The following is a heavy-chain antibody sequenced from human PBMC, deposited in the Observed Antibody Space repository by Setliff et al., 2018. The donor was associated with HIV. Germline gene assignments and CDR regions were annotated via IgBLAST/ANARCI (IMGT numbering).Heavy chain of an antibody. V-gene: IGHV3-33*08. CDR1: GFTFSSYV. Sequence: GGSLRLSCAASGFTFSSYVMHWVRQSPGKGLEWVALTWYDGRTTYYADSVQGRITISRDNSKNMLYLRMNSLRAEDTAVYFCARGPDCSGGSCYLGFDYWGQGTLVTVSS. J-gene: IGHJ4*02. D-gene: IGHD2-15*01. CDR2: TWYDGRTT. CDR3: ARGPDCSGGSCYLGFDY.